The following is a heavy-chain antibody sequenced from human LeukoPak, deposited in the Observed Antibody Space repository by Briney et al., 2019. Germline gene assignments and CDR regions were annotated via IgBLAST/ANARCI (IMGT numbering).Heavy chain of an antibody. CDR3: AKDRVSGWSLYYYYYGMDV. V-gene: IGHV3-7*01. CDR2: IKHDGSEK. J-gene: IGHJ6*02. D-gene: IGHD6-19*01. CDR1: GFIFTNYF. Sequence: GGSLRLSCAASGFIFTNYFMSWVRQAPGKGLEWVASIKHDGSEKYYVDSVRGRFTISRDNTMNSLYLQMSSLRAEDTAVYYCAKDRVSGWSLYYYYYGMDVWGQGTTVTVSS.